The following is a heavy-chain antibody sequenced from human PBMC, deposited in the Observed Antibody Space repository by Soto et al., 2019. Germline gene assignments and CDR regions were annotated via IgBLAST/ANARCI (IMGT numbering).Heavy chain of an antibody. CDR3: ARLGYSGYDLFGYMDV. Sequence: GESLKISCKGSGYSFTSYWIGWVRQMPGKGLEWMGIIYPGDSDTRYSPSFQGQVTISADKSISTAYLQWSSLKASDTAMYYCARLGYSGYDLFGYMDVWGKGTTVTVSS. D-gene: IGHD5-12*01. J-gene: IGHJ6*03. CDR2: IYPGDSDT. V-gene: IGHV5-51*01. CDR1: GYSFTSYW.